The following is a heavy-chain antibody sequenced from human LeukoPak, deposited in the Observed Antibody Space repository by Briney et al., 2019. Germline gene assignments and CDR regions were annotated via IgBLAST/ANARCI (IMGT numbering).Heavy chain of an antibody. Sequence: PGGSLRLSCAASGFTFDDYAMHWVRQAPGKGLEWVSLISGDGGSTYYADSVKGRFTISRDNSKNSLYLQMNSLRTGDTALYYCAKGQGYYYYYMDVWGKGTTVTVSS. V-gene: IGHV3-43*02. CDR1: GFTFDDYA. J-gene: IGHJ6*03. CDR2: ISGDGGST. CDR3: AKGQGYYYYYMDV.